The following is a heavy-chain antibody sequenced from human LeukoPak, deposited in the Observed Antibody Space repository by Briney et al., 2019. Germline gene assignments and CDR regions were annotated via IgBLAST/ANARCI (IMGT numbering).Heavy chain of an antibody. CDR1: GFTVSSNY. Sequence: PGGFLRLSCAASGFTVSSNYMSWVRQAPGKGLEWVSVIYSGGSTYYADSVKGRFTISRDNSKNTLYLQMNSLRAEDTAVYYCARAPGYYYGMDVWGQGTTVTVSS. V-gene: IGHV3-66*01. J-gene: IGHJ6*02. CDR2: IYSGGST. CDR3: ARAPGYYYGMDV. D-gene: IGHD3-10*01.